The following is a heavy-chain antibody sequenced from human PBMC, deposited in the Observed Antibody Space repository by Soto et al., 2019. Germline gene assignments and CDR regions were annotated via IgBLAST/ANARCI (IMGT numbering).Heavy chain of an antibody. D-gene: IGHD3-3*01. Sequence: EVHLLESGGGLVQPGGSLRLSCAASGFTFSSYAMSWVRQAPVKGLEWVSAISGSGGSTYYADSVKGRFTISRDNSKNTLYLQMNSLRAEDTAVYYCAKASYYDFWSGYFDSWGQGTLVTVSS. J-gene: IGHJ4*02. CDR1: GFTFSSYA. V-gene: IGHV3-23*01. CDR3: AKASYYDFWSGYFDS. CDR2: ISGSGGST.